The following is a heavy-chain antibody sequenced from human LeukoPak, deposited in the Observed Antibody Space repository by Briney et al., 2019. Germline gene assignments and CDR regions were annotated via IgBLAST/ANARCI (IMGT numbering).Heavy chain of an antibody. V-gene: IGHV4-39*06. CDR3: ARDQDYNWFDP. Sequence: SETLSLTCSVSGDSVSSRNYYWGWIRQSPGKGLEWLGSIYDTGTTYYNPTLKSRVTISVDTSKNQFPLKLSSVTAADTAVYYCARDQDYNWFDPWGQGTLVTVSS. CDR2: IYDTGTT. CDR1: GDSVSSRNYY. J-gene: IGHJ5*02.